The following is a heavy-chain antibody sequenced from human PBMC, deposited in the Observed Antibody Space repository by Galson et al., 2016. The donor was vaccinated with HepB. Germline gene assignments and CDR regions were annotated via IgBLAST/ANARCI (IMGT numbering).Heavy chain of an antibody. Sequence: SETLSLTCTVSGGTISSDNYYWGWIRQPPGKGLEWLGSVNYRGTTFYNPSLERRVSLSVDTSKNQFSLKLNSMTAADTAVYFCARQRGTFDPWGQGSLVTVSS. V-gene: IGHV4-39*01. CDR1: GGTISSDNYY. J-gene: IGHJ5*02. CDR3: ARQRGTFDP. CDR2: VNYRGTT.